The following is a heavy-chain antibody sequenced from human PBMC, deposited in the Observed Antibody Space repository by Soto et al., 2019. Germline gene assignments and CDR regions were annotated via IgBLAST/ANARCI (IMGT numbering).Heavy chain of an antibody. V-gene: IGHV4-61*01. D-gene: IGHD3-22*01. CDR2: LYYGGT. CDR3: VRERGVTVRPDDKYYYYALGV. Sequence: SSETLSLTCEVSGVSVSNRTHYWTWIRQPPGKGLEWIGFLYYGGTNYNPSLKSRLTKALDTSKNQISLNLSSVTAADTAVYYCVRERGVTVRPDDKYYYYALGVWGQGTTVSVSS. J-gene: IGHJ6*02. CDR1: GVSVSNRTHY.